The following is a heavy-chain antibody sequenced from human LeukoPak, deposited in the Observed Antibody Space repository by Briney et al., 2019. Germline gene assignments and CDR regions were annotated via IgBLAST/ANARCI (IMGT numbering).Heavy chain of an antibody. J-gene: IGHJ4*02. D-gene: IGHD5-24*01. CDR1: GYTFTGYY. CDR2: INPNSGGT. Sequence: ASVKVSCKASGYTFTGYYMHWVRQAPGQGLEWMGRINPNSGGTNYAQKLQGRVTMTTDTSTSTAYMELRSLRSDDTAVYYCARGGERWLQFSFNYWGQGTLVTVSS. V-gene: IGHV1-2*06. CDR3: ARGGERWLQFSFNY.